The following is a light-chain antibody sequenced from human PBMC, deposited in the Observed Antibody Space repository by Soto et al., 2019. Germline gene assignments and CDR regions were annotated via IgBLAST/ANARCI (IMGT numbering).Light chain of an antibody. CDR2: KTS. CDR3: QEYNTNSRT. J-gene: IGKJ1*01. CDR1: ESVYSW. Sequence: IQMTQSPSTLSASVGDTVTITCRASESVYSWLAWYKQIPGEAPQLLIYKTSTLQGGVPSRFSGSGYGAEYALTISSLQPDDFATYYCQEYNTNSRTFGQGTRVENK. V-gene: IGKV1-5*03.